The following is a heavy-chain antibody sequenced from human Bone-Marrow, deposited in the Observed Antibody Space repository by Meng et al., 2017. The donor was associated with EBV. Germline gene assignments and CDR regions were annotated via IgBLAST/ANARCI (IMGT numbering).Heavy chain of an antibody. J-gene: IGHJ4*02. CDR3: ARATGGSTGYFR. CDR1: GGSLRGFS. CDR2: IKHSGNT. V-gene: IGHV4-34*01. Sequence: QVPLQRGGAVLLKPLETHSPPCVVNGGSLRGFSWSWTRQAPGKGLEWIGEIKHSGNTNYNPSLKNRVTISVDPSKNQFSLRLSSVTAADTAVYYCARATGGSTGYFRWGQGTLVTVSS. D-gene: IGHD3-9*01.